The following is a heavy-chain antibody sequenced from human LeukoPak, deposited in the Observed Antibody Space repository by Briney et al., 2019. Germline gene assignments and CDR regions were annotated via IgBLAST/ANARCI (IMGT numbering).Heavy chain of an antibody. D-gene: IGHD1-26*01. CDR1: GGSISSYY. Sequence: PSETLSLTCTVSGGSISSYYWSWIRQPPGKGLEWIGYIYYSGSTNYNPSLKSRVTISVDTSKNQFSLKLSSVTAADTAVYYCARDGWELLGEDAFVIWGQGTMVTVSS. V-gene: IGHV4-59*01. J-gene: IGHJ3*02. CDR2: IYYSGST. CDR3: ARDGWELLGEDAFVI.